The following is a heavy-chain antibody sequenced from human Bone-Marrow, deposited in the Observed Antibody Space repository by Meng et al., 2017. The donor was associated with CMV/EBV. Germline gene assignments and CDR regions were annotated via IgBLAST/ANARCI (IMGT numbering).Heavy chain of an antibody. J-gene: IGHJ4*02. D-gene: IGHD2-2*01. CDR2: ISSSGSTI. CDR3: ARDLYCSSTSCYHY. Sequence: GESLKISCAASGFTFSDYYMSWIRQAPGKGLEWVSYISSSGSTIYYADPVKGRFTISRDNAKNSLYLQMNSLRAEDTAVYYCARDLYCSSTSCYHYWGQGTLVTVSS. V-gene: IGHV3-11*04. CDR1: GFTFSDYY.